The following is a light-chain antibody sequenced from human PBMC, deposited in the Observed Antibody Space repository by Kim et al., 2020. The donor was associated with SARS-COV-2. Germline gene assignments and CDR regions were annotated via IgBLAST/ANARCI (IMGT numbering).Light chain of an antibody. J-gene: IGKJ2*01. CDR2: DAF. CDR1: QTITTW. CDR3: QQYNSYSYT. V-gene: IGKV1-5*01. Sequence: SASVGDRVTITCRASQTITTWLAWYQQKPGRAPKLLIYDAFSLKSGVPSRFSGSGSGTEFTLTISSLQPDDFATYYCQQYNSYSYTFGQGTKLEI.